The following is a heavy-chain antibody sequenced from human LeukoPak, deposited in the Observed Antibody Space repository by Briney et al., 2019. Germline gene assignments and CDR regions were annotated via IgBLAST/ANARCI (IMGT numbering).Heavy chain of an antibody. D-gene: IGHD6-13*01. CDR2: IYYSGST. CDR3: ARDPTRPRIAAAADDDAFDT. CDR1: GGSISSGDYY. Sequence: SETLSLTCTVSGGSISSGDYYWSWIRQPPGKGLEWIGYIYYSGSTYYNPSLKSRVTISVDTSKNQFSLKLSSVTAADTAVYYCARDPTRPRIAAAADDDAFDTWGRGTMVTVSS. V-gene: IGHV4-30-4*01. J-gene: IGHJ3*02.